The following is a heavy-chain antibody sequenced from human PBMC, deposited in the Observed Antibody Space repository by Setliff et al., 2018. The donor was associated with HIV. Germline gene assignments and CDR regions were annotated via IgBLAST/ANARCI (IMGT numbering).Heavy chain of an antibody. CDR2: IYYSGST. D-gene: IGHD3-22*01. V-gene: IGHV4-59*08. CDR1: GGSISSHY. CDR3: ARSVHYYDSSGYYWGTPSPFDY. J-gene: IGHJ4*02. Sequence: SETLSLTCTVSGGSISSHYWSWIRQPPGKGLEWIGSIYYSGSTNYNPSLKSRVTISVDTSKNQFSLKLSSVTAADTAVYYCARSVHYYDSSGYYWGTPSPFDYWGQGTLVTVSS.